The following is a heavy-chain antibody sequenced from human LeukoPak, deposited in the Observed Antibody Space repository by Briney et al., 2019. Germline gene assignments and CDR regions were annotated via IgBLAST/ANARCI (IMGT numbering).Heavy chain of an antibody. Sequence: GGSLRLSCAACGFTVKNNYMNWVRQAPGKGLEWVSGIHPGDNTYYADSVKGRFTISRDNSKNTLYLQMNSLRAEDTAVYYCTRGASYYDYWGQRTLVTVSS. CDR1: GFTVKNNY. CDR2: IHPGDNT. J-gene: IGHJ4*02. CDR3: TRGASYYDY. D-gene: IGHD3-10*01. V-gene: IGHV3-53*01.